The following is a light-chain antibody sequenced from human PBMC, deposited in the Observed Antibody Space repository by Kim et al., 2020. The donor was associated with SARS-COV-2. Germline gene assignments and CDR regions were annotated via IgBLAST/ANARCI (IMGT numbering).Light chain of an antibody. Sequence: RATISCKSSQSVLYSSNNQIYLALCRQNPGQPPKVLIYWASTRESGVPDRYSGSGSATDFTLTIGSLQAEDVTIYYCQQYFATPYTFGQRTKLEI. CDR2: WAS. J-gene: IGKJ2*01. CDR3: QQYFATPYT. CDR1: QSVLYSSNNQIY. V-gene: IGKV4-1*01.